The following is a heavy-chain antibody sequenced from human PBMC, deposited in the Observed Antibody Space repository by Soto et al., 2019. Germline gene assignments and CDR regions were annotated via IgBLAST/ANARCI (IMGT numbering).Heavy chain of an antibody. CDR2: LIGGHYGT. Sequence: GGSLSLSCTASGFTLQNYAMAWVRPAPGKGLEWVSTLIGGHYGTAYSYSVKGRFTVSRDNSKNCLYLQMNSLGVEDTAMYFCAKGKSTGDIDWFDPWGQGSLVTVSS. J-gene: IGHJ5*02. V-gene: IGHV3-23*01. D-gene: IGHD3-10*01. CDR1: GFTLQNYA. CDR3: AKGKSTGDIDWFDP.